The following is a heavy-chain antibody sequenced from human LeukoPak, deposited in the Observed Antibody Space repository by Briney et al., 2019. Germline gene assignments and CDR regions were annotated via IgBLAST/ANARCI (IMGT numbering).Heavy chain of an antibody. CDR1: GYTLTELS. CDR3: ATDFDSSGYYY. Sequence: ASVKVSCKVSGYTLTELSMHRVRQAPGKGLEWMGGFDPDDGETIYAQKFQGRVTMTEDTSTDTASTELSSLRSEDTAVYYCATDFDSSGYYYWGQGTLVTVSS. D-gene: IGHD3-22*01. CDR2: FDPDDGET. V-gene: IGHV1-24*01. J-gene: IGHJ4*02.